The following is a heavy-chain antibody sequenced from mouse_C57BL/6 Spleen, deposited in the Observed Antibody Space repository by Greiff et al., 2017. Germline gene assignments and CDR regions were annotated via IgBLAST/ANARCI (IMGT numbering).Heavy chain of an antibody. Sequence: QVQLQQPGAELVKPGASVKLSCKASGYTFTSYWMQWVKQRPGQGLEWIGEIDPSDSYTNYNQKFKGKATLTVDTSSSTAYMQLSSLTSEDSAVYYCARGGWDEAYWGQGTLVTVSA. J-gene: IGHJ3*01. CDR3: ARGGWDEAY. CDR1: GYTFTSYW. CDR2: IDPSDSYT. V-gene: IGHV1-50*01. D-gene: IGHD4-1*01.